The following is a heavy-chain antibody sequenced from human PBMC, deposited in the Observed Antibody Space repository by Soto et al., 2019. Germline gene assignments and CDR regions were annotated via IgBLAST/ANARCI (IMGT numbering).Heavy chain of an antibody. Sequence: QVQLVQSGAEVKKPGSSVKDSCKASGGTFSSYAISWVRQAPGQGLEWMGGIIPIFGTANYAQKFQGKVTITADASTSTAYMELSSLRSEDTAVYYCAREGRYCSSTSCYRGYYYYGMDVWGQGTTVTVSS. CDR1: GGTFSSYA. V-gene: IGHV1-69*01. CDR3: AREGRYCSSTSCYRGYYYYGMDV. J-gene: IGHJ6*02. CDR2: IIPIFGTA. D-gene: IGHD2-2*02.